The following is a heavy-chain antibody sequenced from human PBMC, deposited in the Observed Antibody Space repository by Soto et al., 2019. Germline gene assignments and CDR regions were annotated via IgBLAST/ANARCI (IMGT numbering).Heavy chain of an antibody. CDR2: IYWDDDK. CDR3: XXXXXXXXXXXXXXXWFDP. Sequence: QITLKESGPTLVRPTQTLTLTCTFSGFSLSTTGVGVGWIRQPXXKALEWLALIYWDDDKRYSPSLKSRLTIXXXXXKXXXXXXXXXXXXXXXXXXXXXXXXXXXXXXXXXXXWFDPWGQGTLVTVSS. J-gene: IGHJ5*02. CDR1: GFSLSTTGVG. V-gene: IGHV2-5*02.